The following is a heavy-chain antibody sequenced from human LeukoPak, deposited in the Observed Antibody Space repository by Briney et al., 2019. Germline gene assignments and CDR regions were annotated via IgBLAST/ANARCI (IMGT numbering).Heavy chain of an antibody. Sequence: GGSLRLSCAASGFTFSSYSMNWVRQAPGKGLEWVSYISSSSSSIYYADSVKGRFTISRDNAKNSLYLQMNSLRAEDTAVYYCAREYSSSWYGRSGWYSDYWGQGTLVTVSS. CDR2: ISSSSSSI. J-gene: IGHJ4*02. CDR3: AREYSSSWYGRSGWYSDY. D-gene: IGHD6-13*01. CDR1: GFTFSSYS. V-gene: IGHV3-48*04.